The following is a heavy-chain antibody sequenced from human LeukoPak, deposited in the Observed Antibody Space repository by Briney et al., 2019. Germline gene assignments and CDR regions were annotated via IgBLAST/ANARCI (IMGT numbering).Heavy chain of an antibody. V-gene: IGHV4-39*01. J-gene: IGHJ3*02. CDR1: GGSISSSSYY. CDR2: IYYSGST. Sequence: SGTLSLTCTVSGGSISSSSYYWGWIRQPPGKGLEWIGSIYYSGSTYYNPSLKSRVTISVDTSKNQFSLKLSSVTAADTAVYYCARLQSRKMYYYEWDAFDIWGQGTMVTVSS. CDR3: ARLQSRKMYYYEWDAFDI. D-gene: IGHD3-22*01.